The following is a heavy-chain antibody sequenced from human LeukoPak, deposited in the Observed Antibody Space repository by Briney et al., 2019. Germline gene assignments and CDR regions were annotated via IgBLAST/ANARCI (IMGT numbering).Heavy chain of an antibody. CDR3: ARGGIAVAGKLAGYYFDY. V-gene: IGHV1-46*01. CDR1: GYTFTSYY. D-gene: IGHD6-19*01. J-gene: IGHJ4*02. CDR2: INPSGGST. Sequence: AASVKVSCKASGYTFTSYYMHWVRQAPGQGLEWMGIINPSGGSTSYAQKFQGRVTMTRDTSTSTVYMELSSLRSEDTAVYYCARGGIAVAGKLAGYYFDYWGQGTLVTVSS.